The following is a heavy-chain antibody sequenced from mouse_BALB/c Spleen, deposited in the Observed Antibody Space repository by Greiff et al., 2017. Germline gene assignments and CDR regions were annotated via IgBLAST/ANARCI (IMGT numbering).Heavy chain of an antibody. J-gene: IGHJ2*01. V-gene: IGHV1S29*02. CDR1: GYTFTDYN. Sequence: EVQLQQSGPELVKPGASVKISCKASGYTFTDYNMHWVKQSHGKSLEWIGYIYPYNGGTGYNQKFKSKATLTVDNSSSTAYMELRSLTSGDSAVYYCARGYSDYWGQGTTLTVSS. CDR3: ARGYSDY. CDR2: IYPYNGGT.